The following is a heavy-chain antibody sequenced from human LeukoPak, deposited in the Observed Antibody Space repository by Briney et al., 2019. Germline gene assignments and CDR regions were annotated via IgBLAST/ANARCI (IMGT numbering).Heavy chain of an antibody. Sequence: SAKVSCKASGGTFSSYAISWVRQAPGQGLEWMGRIIPIFGTANYAQKFQGRVTITTDESTSTAYMELSSLRSEDTAVYYCARGVVPAAMPLGGGFDPWGQGTLVTVSS. D-gene: IGHD2-2*01. CDR1: GGTFSSYA. V-gene: IGHV1-69*05. CDR3: ARGVVPAAMPLGGGFDP. J-gene: IGHJ5*02. CDR2: IIPIFGTA.